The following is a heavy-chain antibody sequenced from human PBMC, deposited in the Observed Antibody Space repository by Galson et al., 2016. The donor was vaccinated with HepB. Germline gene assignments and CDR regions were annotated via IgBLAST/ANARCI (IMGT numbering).Heavy chain of an antibody. V-gene: IGHV3-30*04. J-gene: IGHJ5*02. Sequence: SLRLSCAASGFTFNNYPMHWVRQAPGKGLEWVSSISDDGSHKYYADFVKGRFTLIKDNSKNTLYLQMNSLRADDTAVYFCARVRLLRPHRLFDLWGQGTLVTVSS. CDR1: GFTFNNYP. CDR3: ARVRLLRPHRLFDL. CDR2: ISDDGSHK. D-gene: IGHD3-10*01.